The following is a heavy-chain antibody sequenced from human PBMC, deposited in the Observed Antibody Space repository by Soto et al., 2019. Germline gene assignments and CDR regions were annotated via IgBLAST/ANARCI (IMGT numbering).Heavy chain of an antibody. J-gene: IGHJ5*02. CDR3: ARMATSGTLNWFDP. D-gene: IGHD1-26*01. CDR2: MNPNSAST. V-gene: IGHV1-8*01. CDR1: GYTFTNYD. Sequence: ASVKVSCKASGYTFTNYDISWVRQATGQGLEWMGWMNPNSASTGYAQKFQGRVSMTRDTSTNTAYMELSSLRSEDTAIYYCARMATSGTLNWFDPWGQGTLVTVSS.